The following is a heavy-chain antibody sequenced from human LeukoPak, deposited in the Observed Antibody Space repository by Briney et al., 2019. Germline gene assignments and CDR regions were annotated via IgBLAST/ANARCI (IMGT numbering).Heavy chain of an antibody. CDR2: INHSGST. CDR3: ARKASIRGGFH. J-gene: IGHJ4*02. D-gene: IGHD2-2*01. V-gene: IGHV4-31*03. CDR1: GGSISSGGFY. Sequence: PSQTLSLTCTVSGGSISSGGFYWSWIRQHPGKGLEWIGEINHSGSTNYNPSLKSRITISVDTSKNQFSLKLISVTAADTAVYYCARKASIRGGFHWGQGTLVTVSS.